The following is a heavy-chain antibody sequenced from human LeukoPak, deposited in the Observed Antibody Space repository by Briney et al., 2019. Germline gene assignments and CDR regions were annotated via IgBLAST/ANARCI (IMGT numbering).Heavy chain of an antibody. Sequence: SGGSLRLSCAASGFTFSSYSMNWVRQAPGKGLEWVSSISSSSSYIYYADSVKGRFTISRDNAKNSLYLQMNSLRAEDTAVYYCARGILLGGGSDYWGRGTLVTVSS. CDR1: GFTFSSYS. V-gene: IGHV3-21*01. CDR3: ARGILLGGGSDY. D-gene: IGHD4-23*01. CDR2: ISSSSSYI. J-gene: IGHJ4*02.